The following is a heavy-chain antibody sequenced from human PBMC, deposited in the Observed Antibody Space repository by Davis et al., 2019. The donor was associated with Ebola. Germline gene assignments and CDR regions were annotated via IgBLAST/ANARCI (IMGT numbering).Heavy chain of an antibody. CDR3: AKRTAIDY. D-gene: IGHD2-21*02. CDR1: GFTFSSYA. J-gene: IGHJ4*02. V-gene: IGHV3-30*02. Sequence: GESLKISCAASGFTFSSYAMSWVRQAPGKGLEWVAVVWHDGENKYYADSVKGRFTISRDNSKNTLYLQMNSLRAEDTAVYYCAKRTAIDYWGQGTLVTVSS. CDR2: VWHDGENK.